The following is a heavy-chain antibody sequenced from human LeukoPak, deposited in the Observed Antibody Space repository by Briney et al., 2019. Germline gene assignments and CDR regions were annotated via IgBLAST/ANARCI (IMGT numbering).Heavy chain of an antibody. V-gene: IGHV3-23*01. J-gene: IGHJ6*03. Sequence: GGSLRLSCAASGFTFSSYAMSWVRQAPGKGLEWVSAISGSGGSTYYADSVKGRFTISRDNSKNTLYLQMNSLRAEDTAVYYCAKGTSSSGWRNYMDVWGKGTTVTVSS. CDR2: ISGSGGST. CDR1: GFTFSSYA. CDR3: AKGTSSSGWRNYMDV. D-gene: IGHD6-19*01.